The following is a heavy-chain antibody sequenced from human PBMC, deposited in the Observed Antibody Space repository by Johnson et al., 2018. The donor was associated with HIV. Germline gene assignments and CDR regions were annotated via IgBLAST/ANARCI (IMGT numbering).Heavy chain of an antibody. Sequence: QVQLVESGGGVVQPGRSLRLSCAASGFTFSSYAMHWVRQAPGKGLEWVAVISSDGSNEYYADSVRGRFTISRDSSKSALYLQMNSLRGEDTAVYYCWRRGLVGIVATSRGAFDIWGQGTMVTVSS. J-gene: IGHJ3*02. CDR3: WRRGLVGIVATSRGAFDI. V-gene: IGHV3-30*04. CDR2: ISSDGSNE. D-gene: IGHD5-12*01. CDR1: GFTFSSYA.